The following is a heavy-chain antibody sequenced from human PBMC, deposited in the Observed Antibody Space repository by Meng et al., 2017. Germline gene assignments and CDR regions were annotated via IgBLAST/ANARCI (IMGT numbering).Heavy chain of an antibody. Sequence: LIQPCWPSIDKPSSTSSLTFYVYARCFSGKYSCMILKHPVKVIQSIRELNHSRSTNHNPSLQIRVTISVDTSKNHFSLKLSSVTAPDTAVYYCATVVSFLRDYWGQGTLVTVSS. V-gene: IGHV4-34*01. D-gene: IGHD2/OR15-2a*01. CDR3: ATVVSFLRDY. J-gene: IGHJ4*02. CDR2: LNHSRST. CDR1: ARCFSGKY.